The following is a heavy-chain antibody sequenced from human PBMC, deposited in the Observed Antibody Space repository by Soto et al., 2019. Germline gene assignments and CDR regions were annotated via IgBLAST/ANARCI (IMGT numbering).Heavy chain of an antibody. CDR3: AKDLHSSEWTEGVDY. D-gene: IGHD6-25*01. V-gene: IGHV3-23*01. Sequence: GGSLRLSCAASGFTFSSYAMSWVRQAPGKGLEWVSAISGSGGSTYYADSVKGRFTISRDNSKNTLYLQMNSLRAEDTAVYYCAKDLHSSEWTEGVDYWGQGTLVTVSS. CDR2: ISGSGGST. CDR1: GFTFSSYA. J-gene: IGHJ4*02.